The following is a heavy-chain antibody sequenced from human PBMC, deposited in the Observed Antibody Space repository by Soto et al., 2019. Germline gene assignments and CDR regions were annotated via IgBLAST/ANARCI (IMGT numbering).Heavy chain of an antibody. CDR3: ARQEGRNFDY. V-gene: IGHV3-30*04. J-gene: IGHJ4*02. Sequence: QVQLVESGGGVVQPGRSLRLSCAASGFTFSSYAMHWVRQAPGKGLEWVAIISYDGRNKYYADSVKGRFTISRDNSKNTLYLQMNSLGAEDTAVYYCARQEGRNFDYWGQGTLVTVSS. CDR2: ISYDGRNK. CDR1: GFTFSSYA.